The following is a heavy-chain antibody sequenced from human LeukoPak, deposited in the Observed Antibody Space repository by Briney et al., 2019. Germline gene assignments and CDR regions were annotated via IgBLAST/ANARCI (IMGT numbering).Heavy chain of an antibody. CDR3: TIMRRDY. Sequence: GGSLRLSCAASGFTFSNFWMSWVRQAPGKGLEWVGRIKSKSDGGTAGYAAPVKGRFTISRDDSKNTLYLQMDSLKTEDTAVYYCTIMRRDYWGQGTLVTVSS. J-gene: IGHJ4*02. CDR1: GFTFSNFW. D-gene: IGHD2-8*01. V-gene: IGHV3-15*01. CDR2: IKSKSDGGTA.